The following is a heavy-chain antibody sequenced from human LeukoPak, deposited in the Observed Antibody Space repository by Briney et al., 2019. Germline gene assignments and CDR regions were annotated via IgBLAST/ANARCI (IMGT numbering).Heavy chain of an antibody. CDR1: GGSISSYY. J-gene: IGHJ6*03. Sequence: SETLSLTCTVSGGSISSYYWSWIRQPPGKGLEWIGYIYYSGSTNYNPSLKSRVTIPVDTSKNQFSLKLRSVTAADTAVYYCARHGYYYYYMDVWGKGTTVTVSS. V-gene: IGHV4-59*08. CDR2: IYYSGST. CDR3: ARHGYYYYYMDV.